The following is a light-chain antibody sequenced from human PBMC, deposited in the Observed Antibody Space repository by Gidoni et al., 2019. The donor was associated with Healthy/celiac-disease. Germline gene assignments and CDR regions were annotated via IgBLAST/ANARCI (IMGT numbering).Light chain of an antibody. CDR2: AAS. CDR3: QQISSSPLT. V-gene: IGKV1-9*01. Sequence: DIHLTQSPSFLSASVVDRFTITCRASQCISSYLAWYQQKPGKAPKILIYAASTVQGGVPSRFSGSGSGTEFTLTISSLQPEDFANYSCQQISSSPLTFGPGTKVEIK. J-gene: IGKJ3*01. CDR1: QCISSY.